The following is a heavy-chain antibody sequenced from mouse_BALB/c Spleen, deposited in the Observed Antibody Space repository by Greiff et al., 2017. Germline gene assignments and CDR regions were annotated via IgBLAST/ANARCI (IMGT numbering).Heavy chain of an antibody. V-gene: IGHV3-2*02. J-gene: IGHJ2*01. Sequence: VQLQQSGPGLVKPSQSLSLTCTVTGYSITSDYAWNWIRQFPGNKLEWMGYISYSGSTSYNPSLKSRISITRDTSKNQFFLQLNSVTTEDTATYYCARDLTGSVDYWGQGTTLTVSS. CDR1: GYSITSDYA. D-gene: IGHD4-1*01. CDR2: ISYSGST. CDR3: ARDLTGSVDY.